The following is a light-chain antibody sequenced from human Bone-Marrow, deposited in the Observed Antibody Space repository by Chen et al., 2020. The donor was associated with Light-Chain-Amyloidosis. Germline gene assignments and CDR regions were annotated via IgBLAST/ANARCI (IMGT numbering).Light chain of an antibody. Sequence: QSVLTQPASASGTPGQRVTISCSGSSSNIGGNAVNWYQQLPGTAPKLLISNNNQRPSGVPDRFSGSKSGTSASLAISELQSEDEADYYCVAWDDRVKGPVFGGGTKLTVL. V-gene: IGLV1-44*01. CDR2: NNN. J-gene: IGLJ3*02. CDR3: VAWDDRVKGPV. CDR1: SSNIGGNA.